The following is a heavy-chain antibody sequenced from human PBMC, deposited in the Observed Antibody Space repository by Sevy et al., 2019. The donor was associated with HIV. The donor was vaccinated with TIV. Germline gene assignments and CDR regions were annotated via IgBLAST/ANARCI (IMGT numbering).Heavy chain of an antibody. CDR1: GFTFSNYN. V-gene: IGHV3-48*01. D-gene: IGHD6-6*01. CDR3: ATRSSGRGYYYYGMDV. CDR2: ISSSSSTR. J-gene: IGHJ6*02. Sequence: GGSLRLSCAASGFTFSNYNMNWVRQAPGKGLEWVSYISSSSSTRYYADPVKSRFTSPRDNAKNSLYLQMNSLRAEDTAVYYCATRSSGRGYYYYGMDVWGQGTTVTVSS.